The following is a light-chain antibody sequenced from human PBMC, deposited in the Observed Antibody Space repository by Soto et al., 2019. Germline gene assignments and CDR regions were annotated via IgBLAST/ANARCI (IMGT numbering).Light chain of an antibody. J-gene: IGKJ1*01. Sequence: EIVLTQSPGTLSLSPGERATLSCRASQSVSNNYLAWYQQKPGQAPRLLIYGASNRATGIPDRFSGSGSGTDFTLTISRLEPEDSEVYYCQQYGSSPRTFGQGTKVDIK. V-gene: IGKV3-20*01. CDR1: QSVSNNY. CDR3: QQYGSSPRT. CDR2: GAS.